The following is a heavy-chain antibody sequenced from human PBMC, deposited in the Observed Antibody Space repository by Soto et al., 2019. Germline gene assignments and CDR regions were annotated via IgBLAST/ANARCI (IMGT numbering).Heavy chain of an antibody. D-gene: IGHD6-13*01. CDR2: INPSGGST. J-gene: IGHJ6*02. V-gene: IGHV1-46*01. CDR3: ARDYGAAAGTYYYYGMDV. Sequence: GASVKVSCKASGYTFTSYYMHWVRQAPGQGHEWMGIINPSGGSTSYAQKFQGRVTMTRDTSTGTVYMELSSLRSEDTAVYYCARDYGAAAGTYYYYGMDVRGQGTTVTVSS. CDR1: GYTFTSYY.